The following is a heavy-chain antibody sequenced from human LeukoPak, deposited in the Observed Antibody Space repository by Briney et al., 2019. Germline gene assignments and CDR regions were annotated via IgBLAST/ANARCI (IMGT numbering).Heavy chain of an antibody. J-gene: IGHJ4*02. CDR2: INPNSGGT. D-gene: IGHD6-13*01. V-gene: IGHV1-2*02. CDR1: GYTFTDYY. CDR3: ARGPPSSSWYLY. Sequence: ASVKVSCKASGYTFTDYYIHWVRQAPGQGLEWMGWINPNSGGTKYAQKFQGRVTMTRDTSISTAYMELSRLRSDDTAVYYCARGPPSSSWYLYWGQGTLVTVSS.